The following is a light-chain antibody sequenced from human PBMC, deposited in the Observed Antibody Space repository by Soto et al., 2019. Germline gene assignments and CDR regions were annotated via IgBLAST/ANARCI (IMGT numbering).Light chain of an antibody. CDR1: TGPVTSGFY. CDR2: RTT. CDR3: LLYYGGLYV. J-gene: IGLJ1*01. V-gene: IGLV7-43*01. Sequence: QAVVTQEPSLTVSPGGTVTLTCASSTGPVTSGFYPHWVQQKPGQAPRTLISRTTNKHSWTPARCSGSLLGGKAALSLSGVQPADEADYCCLLYYGGLYVFGAGTKLTVL.